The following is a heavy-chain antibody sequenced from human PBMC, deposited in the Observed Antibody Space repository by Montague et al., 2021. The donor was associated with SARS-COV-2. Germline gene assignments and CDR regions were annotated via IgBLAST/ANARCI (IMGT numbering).Heavy chain of an antibody. V-gene: IGHV4-34*01. Sequence: SETLSLTCAVYGGSFSGYYWTWIRQPPGKGLEWIGEINHSGSTNYNPSLKSRVTILVDTSKNQFSLKLRSVTAADTAVYYCARGQPPRITFGGIISYGLDVWGQGTTVTVSS. D-gene: IGHD3-16*02. CDR3: ARGQPPRITFGGIISYGLDV. J-gene: IGHJ6*02. CDR2: INHSGST. CDR1: GGSFSGYY.